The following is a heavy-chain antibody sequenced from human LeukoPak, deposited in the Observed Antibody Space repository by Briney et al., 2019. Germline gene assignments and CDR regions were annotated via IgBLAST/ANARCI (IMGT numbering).Heavy chain of an antibody. Sequence: VASVKVSCKASGYTFTSYGISWVRQAPGQGLEWMGWISAYNGNTNYAQKLQGRVTITRNTSISTAYMELSSLRSEDTAVYYCARGVLAYYYDSSGYYYGAFDIWGQGTMVTVSS. CDR1: GYTFTSYG. J-gene: IGHJ3*02. CDR2: ISAYNGNT. D-gene: IGHD3-22*01. V-gene: IGHV1-18*01. CDR3: ARGVLAYYYDSSGYYYGAFDI.